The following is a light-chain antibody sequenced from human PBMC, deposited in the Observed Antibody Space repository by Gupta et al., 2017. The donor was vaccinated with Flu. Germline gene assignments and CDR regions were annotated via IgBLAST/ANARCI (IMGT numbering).Light chain of an antibody. CDR2: DVS. CDR1: SSDVGGYDY. Sequence: QSALTQPASMSGSPGQSVTISCTGTSSDVGGYDYVSWYQHHPGEAPKLMIYDVSYRPSGVSDRFSGSKSGNTASLTISGRQAEDEADYYCCSYTTTPIGVFGGGTKLTVL. J-gene: IGLJ3*02. V-gene: IGLV2-14*03. CDR3: CSYTTTPIGV.